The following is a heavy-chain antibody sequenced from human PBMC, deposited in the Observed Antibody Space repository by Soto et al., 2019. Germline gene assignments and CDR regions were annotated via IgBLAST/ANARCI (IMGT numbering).Heavy chain of an antibody. D-gene: IGHD4-17*01. CDR3: ASPLQPYGDYGYDFDY. Sequence: SETLSLTCTVSGGSISSSSYYWGWIRQPPGKGLEWIGSIYYSGSTYYNPSLKSRVTISVDTSKNQFSLKLSSVTAADTAVYYCASPLQPYGDYGYDFDYWGQGTLVTVSS. CDR1: GGSISSSSYY. J-gene: IGHJ4*02. CDR2: IYYSGST. V-gene: IGHV4-39*01.